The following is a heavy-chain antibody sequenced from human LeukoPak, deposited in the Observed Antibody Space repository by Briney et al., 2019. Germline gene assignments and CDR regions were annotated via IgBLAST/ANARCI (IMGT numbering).Heavy chain of an antibody. CDR3: ASLTGCARGY. D-gene: IGHD1-20*01. J-gene: IGHJ4*02. Sequence: SETLSLTCTVSGASISSYYWSWIRQPPGKGLEWIGYIYDSGSTNYNPSLKSRVTISLDTPMNQFSLKLSPVTAADTAVYYCASLTGCARGYWGQGTLVTVST. V-gene: IGHV4-59*08. CDR1: GASISSYY. CDR2: IYDSGST.